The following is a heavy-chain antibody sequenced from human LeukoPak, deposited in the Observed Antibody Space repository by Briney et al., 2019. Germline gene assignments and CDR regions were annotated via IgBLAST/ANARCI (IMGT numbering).Heavy chain of an antibody. V-gene: IGHV1-69*01. CDR2: IIPIFGTA. CDR3: ASGYCSGGSCYSADY. J-gene: IGHJ4*02. Sequence: SVKVSCKASGGTFSSYAISWVRQAPGQGLEWMGGIIPIFGTANHAQQFQDRVTITADESTSTAYMELSSLRSEDTAVYYCASGYCSGGSCYSADYWGQGTLVTVSS. CDR1: GGTFSSYA. D-gene: IGHD2-15*01.